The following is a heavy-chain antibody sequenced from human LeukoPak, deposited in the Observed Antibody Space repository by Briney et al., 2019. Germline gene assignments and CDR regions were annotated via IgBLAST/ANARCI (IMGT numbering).Heavy chain of an antibody. D-gene: IGHD5-12*01. CDR2: ISYSGST. CDR1: GGSISSSY. Sequence: SETLSLTCTVSGGSISSSYWSWIRQPPGEGLGWIGYISYSGSTNCNPSLKSRVTISVDTSKNQFSLKLSSVTAADTAVYYCARQSQHSGYQAPDSWGQGTLVTVSS. V-gene: IGHV4-59*08. J-gene: IGHJ4*02. CDR3: ARQSQHSGYQAPDS.